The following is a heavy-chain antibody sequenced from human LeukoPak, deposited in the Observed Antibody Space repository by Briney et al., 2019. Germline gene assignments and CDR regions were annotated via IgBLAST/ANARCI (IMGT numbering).Heavy chain of an antibody. D-gene: IGHD6-19*01. CDR1: GYTFTGYY. CDR2: INPNSGGT. Sequence: ASVKVSCKASGYTFTGYYMHWVRQAPGQGLEWMGWINPNSGGTNYAQKFQGRVTMTRDTSISTAYMELSRLRSGDTAVYYCARFSSGWQFFDYWGQGTLVTVSS. CDR3: ARFSSGWQFFDY. J-gene: IGHJ4*02. V-gene: IGHV1-2*02.